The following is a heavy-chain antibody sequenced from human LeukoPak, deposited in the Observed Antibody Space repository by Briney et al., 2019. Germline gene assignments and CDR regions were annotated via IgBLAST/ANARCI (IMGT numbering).Heavy chain of an antibody. CDR1: GGSISSYY. J-gene: IGHJ4*02. CDR2: IHYSGST. D-gene: IGHD3-10*01. V-gene: IGHV4-59*08. Sequence: SETLSLTCTVSGGSISSYYWSWIRQPPGKGLEWIGYIHYSGSTNYNPSLKSRVTISVDTSKNQFSLKLSSVTAADTAVYYCARGEVTLDYWGQGTLVTVSS. CDR3: ARGEVTLDY.